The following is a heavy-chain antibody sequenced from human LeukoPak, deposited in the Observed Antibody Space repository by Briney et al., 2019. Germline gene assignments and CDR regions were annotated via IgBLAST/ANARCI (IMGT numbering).Heavy chain of an antibody. V-gene: IGHV3-11*04. J-gene: IGHJ6*02. CDR2: ISSSGSTI. CDR1: GFTFSDYY. D-gene: IGHD2-15*01. Sequence: GGSLRLSCAASGFTFSDYYMSWIRQAPGKGLEWVSYISSSGSTIYYADSVRGRFTVSRDNAKNSLYLQMNSLRAEDTAVYYCARGSCSGGSCYSGYYYYGMDVWGQGTTVTVSS. CDR3: ARGSCSGGSCYSGYYYYGMDV.